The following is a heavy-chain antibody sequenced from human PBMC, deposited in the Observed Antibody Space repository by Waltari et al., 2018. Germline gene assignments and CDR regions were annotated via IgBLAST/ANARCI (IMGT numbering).Heavy chain of an antibody. J-gene: IGHJ5*02. CDR3: ARGDYYTSGTPGAWFDP. D-gene: IGHD3-10*01. Sequence: QVQLVQSGAEVKKPGASVKVSCKASGYTFNSYYIHWVRQAPGQGLEWMGLINPSGGNTSYEQKFQGRVTMTRDTSTSTVYMGLSSLRSEDTAVYYCARGDYYTSGTPGAWFDPWGQGALVTVSS. CDR1: GYTFNSYY. V-gene: IGHV1-46*02. CDR2: INPSGGNT.